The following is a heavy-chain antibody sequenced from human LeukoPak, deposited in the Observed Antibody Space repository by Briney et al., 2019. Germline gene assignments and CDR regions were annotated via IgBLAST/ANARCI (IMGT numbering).Heavy chain of an antibody. CDR2: IYYSGST. Sequence: PSETLSLTCTVSGGSVSSSSYHWGWIRQPPGKGLEWIGSIYYSGSTYYNPSLKSRVTISVDTSKNQFSLKLSSVTAADTALYYCARLAQMTLVRGQSYYYHSMDVWGQGTTVTVSS. D-gene: IGHD3-10*01. J-gene: IGHJ6*02. CDR3: ARLAQMTLVRGQSYYYHSMDV. CDR1: GGSVSSSSYH. V-gene: IGHV4-39*07.